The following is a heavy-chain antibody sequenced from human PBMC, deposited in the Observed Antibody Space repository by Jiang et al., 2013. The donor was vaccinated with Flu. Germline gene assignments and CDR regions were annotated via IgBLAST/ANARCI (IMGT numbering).Heavy chain of an antibody. J-gene: IGHJ4*02. Sequence: VVQPGRSLRLSCAASGFTFSSYGMHWVRQAPGKGLEWVAVIWYDGSNKYYADSVKGRFTISRDNSKNTLYLQMNSLRAEDTAVYYCARDVGYCSGGSCYSRGADYWGQGTLVTVSS. CDR1: GFTFSSYG. V-gene: IGHV3-33*01. D-gene: IGHD2-15*01. CDR2: IWYDGSNK. CDR3: ARDVGYCSGGSCYSRGADY.